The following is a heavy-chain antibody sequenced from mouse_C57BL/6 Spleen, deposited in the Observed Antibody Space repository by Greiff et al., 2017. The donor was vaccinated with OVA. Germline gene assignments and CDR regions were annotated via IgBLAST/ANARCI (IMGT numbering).Heavy chain of an antibody. D-gene: IGHD1-1*01. CDR3: ARDITTVVATPYYFDY. J-gene: IGHJ2*01. CDR2: ISSGSSTI. V-gene: IGHV5-17*01. CDR1: GFTFSDYG. Sequence: EVKLMESGGGLVKPGGSLKLSCAASGFTFSDYGMHWVRQAPEKGLEWVAYISSGSSTIYYADTVKGRFTISRDNAKNTLFLQMTSLRSEDTAMYYCARDITTVVATPYYFDYWGQGTTLTVSS.